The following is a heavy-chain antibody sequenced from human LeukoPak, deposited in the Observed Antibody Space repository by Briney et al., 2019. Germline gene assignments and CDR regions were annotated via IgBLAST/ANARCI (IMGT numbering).Heavy chain of an antibody. Sequence: SETLSLTCAVYGGSFSGYYWSWIRQPPGKGLEWIGEINHSGSTNYNPSLKSRVTISVDTSKNQFSLKLSSVTAADTAVYYCARIPSYSSGWYYYYYMDVWGKGTTVTVSS. CDR3: ARIPSYSSGWYYYYYMDV. J-gene: IGHJ6*03. V-gene: IGHV4-34*01. D-gene: IGHD6-19*01. CDR2: INHSGST. CDR1: GGSFSGYY.